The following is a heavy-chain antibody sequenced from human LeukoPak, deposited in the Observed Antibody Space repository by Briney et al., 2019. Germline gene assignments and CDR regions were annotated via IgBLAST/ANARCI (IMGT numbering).Heavy chain of an antibody. D-gene: IGHD6-19*01. V-gene: IGHV4-59*01. CDR2: IYYSGST. Sequence: SETLSLTCTVSGGSISSYYWSWIRQPPGKGLEWIGYIYYSGSTNYNPSLKRRVDISVDTSKNQFSLKLSSVTAADTAVYYCARGGIALAVSFDYWGQGTLVTVSS. CDR3: ARGGIALAVSFDY. J-gene: IGHJ4*02. CDR1: GGSISSYY.